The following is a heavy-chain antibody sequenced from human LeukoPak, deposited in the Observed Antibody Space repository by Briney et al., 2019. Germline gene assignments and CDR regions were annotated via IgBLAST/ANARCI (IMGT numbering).Heavy chain of an antibody. CDR2: IRYDGSNK. CDR3: AKMVRYYDFWSGFLDLDY. CDR1: GFTLSNYA. D-gene: IGHD3-3*01. Sequence: GGSLRLSCAASGFTLSNYAMHWVRQAPGKGLEWVAFIRYDGSNKYYADSVKVRITISRDNSKKTLYLQMNALRAEDTALYYCAKMVRYYDFWSGFLDLDYWGQGALVTVSS. V-gene: IGHV3-30*02. J-gene: IGHJ4*02.